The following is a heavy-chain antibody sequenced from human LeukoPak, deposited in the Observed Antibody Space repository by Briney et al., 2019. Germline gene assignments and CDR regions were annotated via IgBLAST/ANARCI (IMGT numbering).Heavy chain of an antibody. CDR3: AKDRRYYDSSGYPYYFDY. CDR1: GYTFTGYY. V-gene: IGHV1-2*02. D-gene: IGHD3-22*01. J-gene: IGHJ4*02. Sequence: ASVKVSCKASGYTFTGYYMHWVRQAPGQGLEWMGWINPNSGGTNYAQKFQGRVTMTRDTSISTAYMELSRLRSDDTAVYYCAKDRRYYDSSGYPYYFDYWGQGTLVTVSS. CDR2: INPNSGGT.